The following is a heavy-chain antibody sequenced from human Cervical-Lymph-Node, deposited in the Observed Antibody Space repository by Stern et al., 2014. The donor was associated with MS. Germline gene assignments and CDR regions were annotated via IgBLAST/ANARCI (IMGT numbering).Heavy chain of an antibody. CDR3: AHLTTATALDY. CDR1: GFSLSTSGVG. V-gene: IGHV2-5*02. CDR2: IYWDEDK. Sequence: SGPTLVKPTQTLTLTCTFSGFSLSTSGVGVGWIRQPPGKALEWLALIYWDEDKRYSPSLESRLTITKDTSKNLVFLTMTNMDPVDTATYYCAHLTTATALDYWGQGTLVTVSS. J-gene: IGHJ4*02. D-gene: IGHD1-1*01.